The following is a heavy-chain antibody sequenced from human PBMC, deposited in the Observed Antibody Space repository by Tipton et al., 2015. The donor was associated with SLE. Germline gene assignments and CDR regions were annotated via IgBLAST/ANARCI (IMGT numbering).Heavy chain of an antibody. D-gene: IGHD5-18*01. J-gene: IGHJ4*02. CDR2: INHSGST. Sequence: TLSLTCGVYGGSFSGYYWSWIRQPPGKGLEWIGEINHSGSTNYNPSLKSRVTISVDTSTNQFSLKLSSVTAADTAVYYCARGRSNSYGSFFDYWGQGTLVTVSS. V-gene: IGHV4-34*01. CDR1: GGSFSGYY. CDR3: ARGRSNSYGSFFDY.